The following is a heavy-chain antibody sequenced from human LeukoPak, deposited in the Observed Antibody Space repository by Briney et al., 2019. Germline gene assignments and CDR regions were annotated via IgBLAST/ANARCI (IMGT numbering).Heavy chain of an antibody. Sequence: PGGSLRLSCSSSGFTFSSYAMHWVRQAPGKGQEYVSAISSNGGSTYYADSVKGRFTISRDNSKNTLYLQMSSLRAEDPAVYYCVKKEDGSGSYYIRDALDYWGQGTLVTVSS. J-gene: IGHJ4*02. CDR1: GFTFSSYA. CDR3: VKKEDGSGSYYIRDALDY. CDR2: ISSNGGST. D-gene: IGHD3-10*01. V-gene: IGHV3-64D*06.